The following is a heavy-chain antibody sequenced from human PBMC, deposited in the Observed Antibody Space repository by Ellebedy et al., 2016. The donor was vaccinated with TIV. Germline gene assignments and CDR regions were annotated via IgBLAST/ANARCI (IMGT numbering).Heavy chain of an antibody. CDR1: RFNFSDYY. CDR2: ISNTNAYT. Sequence: PGGSLRLSCAASRFNFSDYYMTWIRQAPGKGLEWVSYISNTNAYTNYADSVRGRFTISRDNAKNSLFLQMDSLRVDDTAVYYCARELRWGELSPVKWGQGTLVTVSS. J-gene: IGHJ4*02. D-gene: IGHD3-16*02. CDR3: ARELRWGELSPVK. V-gene: IGHV3-11*06.